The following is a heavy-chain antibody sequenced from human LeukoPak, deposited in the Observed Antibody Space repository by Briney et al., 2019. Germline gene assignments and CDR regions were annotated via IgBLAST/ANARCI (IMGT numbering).Heavy chain of an antibody. CDR3: ARALLGDEWGGYLFDY. J-gene: IGHJ4*02. V-gene: IGHV4-34*01. Sequence: SETLSLTCAVYGGSFSGYYWSWIRQPPGKGLEWIGEINHSGSTNYNPSLKSRVTISVDTSKNQFSLKLSSVTAADTAVYYCARALLGDEWGGYLFDYWGQGTLVTVSS. CDR1: GGSFSGYY. CDR2: INHSGST. D-gene: IGHD5-18*01.